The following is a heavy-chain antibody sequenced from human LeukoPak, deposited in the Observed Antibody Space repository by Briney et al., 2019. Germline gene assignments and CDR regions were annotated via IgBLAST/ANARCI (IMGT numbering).Heavy chain of an antibody. CDR3: ARDGVLRYFDWLLEPGGGYYFDY. CDR2: INHSGST. CDR1: GGSFSGYY. D-gene: IGHD3-9*01. V-gene: IGHV4-34*01. J-gene: IGHJ4*02. Sequence: SETLSLTCAVYGGSFSGYYWSWIRQPPGKGLEWIGEINHSGSTNYNPSLKSRATISVDTSKNQFSLKLSSVTAADTAVYYCARDGVLRYFDWLLEPGGGYYFDYWGQGTLVTVSS.